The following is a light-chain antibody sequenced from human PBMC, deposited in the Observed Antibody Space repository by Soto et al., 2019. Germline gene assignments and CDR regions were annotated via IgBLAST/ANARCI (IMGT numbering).Light chain of an antibody. V-gene: IGKV1-17*01. CDR2: AAY. CDR3: LQQHPIPYT. J-gene: IGKJ2*01. CDR1: QDIRND. Sequence: DIQMNHSPSSLSASVGDSVTITCRASQDIRNDLGWYQHKPGKDPKRLIHAAYTFQSWVPSRFSGSGSGTEFTLTISSLQPEDFATYYCLQQHPIPYTFGQEHKLEIK.